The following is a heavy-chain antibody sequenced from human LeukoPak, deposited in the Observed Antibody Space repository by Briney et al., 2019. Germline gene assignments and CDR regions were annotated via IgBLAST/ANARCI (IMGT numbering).Heavy chain of an antibody. CDR1: GGSISSYY. CDR2: IYYTGST. D-gene: IGHD3-22*01. J-gene: IGHJ4*02. Sequence: SETLSLTCTVTGGSISSYYWSWLRQPPGKGLEWIGYIYYTGSTNYNPSLKSRVTISVDTSKNQFSLKLSSVTAADTAVYYCARYWGPYDNSGAYFDYWGQGTLVTVSS. V-gene: IGHV4-59*01. CDR3: ARYWGPYDNSGAYFDY.